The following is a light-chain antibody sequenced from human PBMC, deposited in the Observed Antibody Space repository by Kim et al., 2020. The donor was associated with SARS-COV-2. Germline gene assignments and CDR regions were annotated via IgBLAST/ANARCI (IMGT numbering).Light chain of an antibody. V-gene: IGLV3-27*01. CDR2: KDS. Sequence: VSVSPGQPARITCSGDVLAKKYARWFQQKPGQAPVLVIYKDSERPSGIPERFSGSSSGTTVTLTISGAQVEDEADYYCYSAADIWVFGGGTQLTVL. CDR3: YSAADIWV. J-gene: IGLJ3*02. CDR1: VLAKKY.